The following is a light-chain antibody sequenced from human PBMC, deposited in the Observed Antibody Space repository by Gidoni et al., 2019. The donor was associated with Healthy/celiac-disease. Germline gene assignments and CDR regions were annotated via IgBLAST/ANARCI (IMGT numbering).Light chain of an antibody. CDR2: GSS. J-gene: IGKJ1*01. CDR1: QSVSSN. CDR3: QQYNNWPPWT. Sequence: EIVMTQSPATLSVSPGERATLSCRASQSVSSNLAWYQQKPGQGPRLLIYGSSTRATGNPARFSGRGARTEFTLTISSLQSEDFAVYYCQQYNNWPPWTFGQGTKVEIK. V-gene: IGKV3-15*01.